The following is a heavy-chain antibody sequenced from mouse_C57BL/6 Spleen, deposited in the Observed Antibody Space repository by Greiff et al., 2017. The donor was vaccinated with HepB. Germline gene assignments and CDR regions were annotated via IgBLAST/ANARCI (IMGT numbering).Heavy chain of an antibody. V-gene: IGHV1-26*01. J-gene: IGHJ4*01. CDR3: ARSLIYYDYDVPFYAMDY. CDR2: INPNNGGT. D-gene: IGHD2-4*01. CDR1: GYTFTDYY. Sequence: VQLQQSGPELVKPGASVKISCKASGYTFTDYYMNWVKQSHGKSLEWIGDINPNNGGTSYNQKFKGKATLTVDKSSSTAYMELRSLTSEDSAVYYCARSLIYYDYDVPFYAMDYWGQGTSVTVSS.